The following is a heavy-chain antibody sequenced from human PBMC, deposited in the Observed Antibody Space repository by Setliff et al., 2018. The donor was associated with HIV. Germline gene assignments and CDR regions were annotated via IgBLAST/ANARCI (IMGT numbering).Heavy chain of an antibody. CDR1: GFTLTELS. V-gene: IGHV1-24*01. CDR3: TTGLPLFCSGGSCLFDF. CDR2: FNPEDGKT. J-gene: IGHJ4*02. Sequence: ASLKVSCKVSGFTLTELSMHWVRQAPGKGLEWMGSFNPEDGKTIYAQKFQGRVTMTEDTSTDTAYMELSSLRSEDTAVYYCTTGLPLFCSGGSCLFDFWGQGTLVTVSS. D-gene: IGHD2-15*01.